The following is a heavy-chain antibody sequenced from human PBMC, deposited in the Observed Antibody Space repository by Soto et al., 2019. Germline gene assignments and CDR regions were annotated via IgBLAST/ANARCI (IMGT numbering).Heavy chain of an antibody. V-gene: IGHV1-2*04. CDR1: GYTFTGYY. CDR3: ARGYGDYLGAFDI. J-gene: IGHJ3*02. Sequence: ASVKVSCKASGYTFTGYYMHWVRQAPGQGLEWMGWINPNSGGTNYAQKFQGWVTMTRDTSISTAYMELSRLRSDDTAVYYCARGYGDYLGAFDIWGQGTMVTVSS. CDR2: INPNSGGT. D-gene: IGHD4-17*01.